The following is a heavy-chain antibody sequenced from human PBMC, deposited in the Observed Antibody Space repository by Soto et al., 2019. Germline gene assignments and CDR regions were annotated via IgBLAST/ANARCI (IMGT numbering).Heavy chain of an antibody. V-gene: IGHV4-59*01. D-gene: IGHD3-3*01. CDR1: GGSISSYY. CDR3: ARDRSFWGGPTGWFGP. J-gene: IGHJ5*02. Sequence: QVQLQESGPGLVKPSETLSLTCTVSGGSISSYYWSWIRQPPGKGLEWIGYIYYSGSTNYNPSLKSRVTISVDTSKSQFSLKLSSVTAADTAVYYCARDRSFWGGPTGWFGPWGQGFLVTVSS. CDR2: IYYSGST.